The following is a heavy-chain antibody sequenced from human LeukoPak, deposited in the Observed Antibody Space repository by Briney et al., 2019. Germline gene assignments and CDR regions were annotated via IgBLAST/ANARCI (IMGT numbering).Heavy chain of an antibody. CDR2: ISGDGVTT. D-gene: IGHD3-22*01. V-gene: IGHV3-43*02. Sequence: PGGSLRLSCAASGFIFRDYSMHWVRQVPGKGLEWISLISGDGVTTYYADSVEGRFTISRDTSKNTLYLQMNSLRAEDTAVYYCAKVSFSSSWYGAYWGQGTLVTVSS. J-gene: IGHJ4*02. CDR1: GFIFRDYS. CDR3: AKVSFSSSWYGAY.